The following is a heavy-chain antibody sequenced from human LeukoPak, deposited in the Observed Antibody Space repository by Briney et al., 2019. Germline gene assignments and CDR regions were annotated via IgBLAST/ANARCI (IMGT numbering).Heavy chain of an antibody. CDR1: GGSTSSYS. CDR2: NSYSGST. D-gene: IGHD3-16*01. Sequence: AETLSPTCSVSGGSTSSYSWSWIRQPPGKGLEGIGYNSYSGSTNYNPSLKSRVTISVDTSKNQFSLNLTSVTAADTAVYYCARHADRGTYALAYWGQRKLVTVSS. V-gene: IGHV4-59*08. CDR3: ARHADRGTYALAY. J-gene: IGHJ4*02.